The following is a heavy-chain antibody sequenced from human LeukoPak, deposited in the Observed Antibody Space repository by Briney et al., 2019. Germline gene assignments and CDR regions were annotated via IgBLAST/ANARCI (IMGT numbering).Heavy chain of an antibody. CDR2: INAGNGDT. CDR1: EYTFTSYV. Sequence: GASVTVSCKASEYTFTSYVIQWVRQAPGQRPEWMGWINAGNGDTKYSQKFQGRVTITRDTSASTAYMELSSLRSEDTAVYYCAKSGVTASDAFDIWDQGTMVIVSS. CDR3: AKSGVTASDAFDI. D-gene: IGHD2-21*02. V-gene: IGHV1-3*01. J-gene: IGHJ3*02.